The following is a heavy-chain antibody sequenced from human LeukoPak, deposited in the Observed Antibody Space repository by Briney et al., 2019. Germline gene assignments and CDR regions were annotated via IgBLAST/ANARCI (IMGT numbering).Heavy chain of an antibody. Sequence: PGRSLRLSCAASGFTFSSYGMHWARQAPGKGLEWVAVISYDGSNKYYADSVKGRFTISRDNSKNTLYLQMNSLRAEDTAVYYCATVIAPGTQGAFDIWGQGTMVTVSS. V-gene: IGHV3-30*03. CDR3: ATVIAPGTQGAFDI. CDR2: ISYDGSNK. CDR1: GFTFSSYG. D-gene: IGHD6-25*01. J-gene: IGHJ3*02.